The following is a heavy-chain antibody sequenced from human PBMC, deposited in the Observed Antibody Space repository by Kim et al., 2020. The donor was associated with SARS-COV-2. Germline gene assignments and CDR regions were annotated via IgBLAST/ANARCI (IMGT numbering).Heavy chain of an antibody. Sequence: GGSLRLSCAASGFTFNKYWMHWVRQVPGKGLEWLSLLATDGRTTDYADSVKGRFTISRDNAKNTLFFQMTNLRAEDTAVYYCTRGGYTGTYSLWYVWGRG. CDR3: TRGGYTGTYSLWYV. V-gene: IGHV3-74*01. D-gene: IGHD1-26*01. CDR2: LATDGRTT. CDR1: GFTFNKYW. J-gene: IGHJ3*01.